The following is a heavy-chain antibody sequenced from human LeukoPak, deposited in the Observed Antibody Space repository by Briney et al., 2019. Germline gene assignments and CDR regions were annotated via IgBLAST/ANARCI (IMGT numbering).Heavy chain of an antibody. Sequence: PSETLSLTCTVSGGSISSSSYYWGWIRQPPGKGLEWIGSIYYSGSTYYNPSLKSRVTISVDTSKNQFSLKLSSVTAADTAVYYCARDGYSYGQHDPWGQGTLVTVSS. D-gene: IGHD5-18*01. J-gene: IGHJ5*02. V-gene: IGHV4-39*07. CDR3: ARDGYSYGQHDP. CDR2: IYYSGST. CDR1: GGSISSSSYY.